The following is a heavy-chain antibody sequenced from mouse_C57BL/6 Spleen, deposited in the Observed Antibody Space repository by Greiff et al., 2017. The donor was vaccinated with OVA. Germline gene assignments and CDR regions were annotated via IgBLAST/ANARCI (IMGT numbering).Heavy chain of an antibody. CDR3: ARCGLRRGDYYAMGY. Sequence: VQLQQSGPELVKPGASVKMSCKASGYTFTDYNMHWVKQSHGKSLEWIGYINPNNGGTSYNQKFKGKATLTVNKSSSTAYMELRSLTSEDSAVYYCARCGLRRGDYYAMGYWGQGTSVTVSS. J-gene: IGHJ4*01. V-gene: IGHV1-22*01. CDR1: GYTFTDYN. D-gene: IGHD2-2*01. CDR2: INPNNGGT.